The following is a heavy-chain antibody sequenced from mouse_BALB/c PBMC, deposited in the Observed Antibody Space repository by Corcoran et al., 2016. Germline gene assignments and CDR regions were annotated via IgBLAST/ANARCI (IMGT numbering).Heavy chain of an antibody. CDR2: INTYTGEP. J-gene: IGHJ4*01. CDR1: GYTFTNYG. V-gene: IGHV9-3-1*01. CDR3: ARVYRYDVSYDMDY. D-gene: IGHD2-14*01. Sequence: QIQLVQSGPELKKPGETVKISCKASGYTFTNYGMNWVKQAPGKGLKWMGWINTYTGEPTYADDFKGRFAFSLETSASTAYLQINNLKNEDTATYFCARVYRYDVSYDMDYWAQGTSVTVAS.